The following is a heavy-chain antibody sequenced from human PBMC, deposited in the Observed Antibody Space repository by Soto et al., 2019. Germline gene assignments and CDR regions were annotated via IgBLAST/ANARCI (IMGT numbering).Heavy chain of an antibody. J-gene: IGHJ3*02. CDR2: IDPSDSYT. CDR1: GYSFTSYW. V-gene: IGHV5-10-1*01. Sequence: GESLKISCKGSGYSFTSYWISWVRQMPGKGLEWMGRIDPSDSYTNYSPSFQGHVTISADKSISTAYLQWSSLKASDTAMYYCARHYFGAAAGTAFDIWGQGTMVTVSS. CDR3: ARHYFGAAAGTAFDI. D-gene: IGHD6-13*01.